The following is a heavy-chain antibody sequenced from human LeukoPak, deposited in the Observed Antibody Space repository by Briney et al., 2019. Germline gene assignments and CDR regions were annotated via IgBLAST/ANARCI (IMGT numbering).Heavy chain of an antibody. CDR1: GGTFSSYA. Sequence: SVKVSCKASGGTFSSYAISWVRQAPGQGLEWMGGIIPIFGTANYAQKFQGRVTITADESTSTAYMELSSLRSEDTAVYYCARGPMVRGVIIPVYYYYYMDVWGKGTTVTISS. D-gene: IGHD3-10*01. J-gene: IGHJ6*03. V-gene: IGHV1-69*13. CDR2: IIPIFGTA. CDR3: ARGPMVRGVIIPVYYYYYMDV.